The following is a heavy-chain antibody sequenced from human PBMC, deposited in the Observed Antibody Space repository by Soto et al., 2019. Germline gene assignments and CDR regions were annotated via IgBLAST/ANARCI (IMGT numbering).Heavy chain of an antibody. V-gene: IGHV1-69*13. CDR3: AKGSGSARPYYFDC. J-gene: IGHJ4*02. CDR2: IIPISGTA. Sequence: SVKVSCKASGGTFSSYAISWVRQAPGQGLEWMGGIIPISGTANYAQKFQGRVTITADESTSTAYMELSSLRSEDTAVYYCAKGSGSARPYYFDCWGQGTLVTVSS. D-gene: IGHD2-2*01. CDR1: GGTFSSYA.